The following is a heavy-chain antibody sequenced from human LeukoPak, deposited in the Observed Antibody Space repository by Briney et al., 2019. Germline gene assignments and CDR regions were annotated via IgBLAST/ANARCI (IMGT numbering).Heavy chain of an antibody. V-gene: IGHV3-53*01. D-gene: IGHD3-3*01. CDR2: IHSGSST. CDR1: GFPVSCNY. J-gene: IGHJ6*02. Sequence: GSLSLSCAASGFPVSCNYMSWVRQAPGKGLGGVSVIHSGSSTYYADSVKGRFTISIDNSKNTLYLQMNSLRAEDTAVYYCARDRGSGYSYGMDVWGQGTTVTVSS. CDR3: ARDRGSGYSYGMDV.